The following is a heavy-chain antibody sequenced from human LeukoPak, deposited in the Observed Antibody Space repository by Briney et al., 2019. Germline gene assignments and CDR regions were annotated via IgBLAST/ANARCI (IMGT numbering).Heavy chain of an antibody. D-gene: IGHD3-16*01. V-gene: IGHV3-74*01. CDR3: ARGNPLGHL. Sequence: PWGSLRLSCAASAFTLSSYWMHWVRQAPGKGLVWVSHINSDGSRTDYADSVKGRFTASRDNAKNTVYLQMNSLRAEDTAVYYCARGNPLGHLWGQGALVTVSS. CDR1: AFTLSSYW. CDR2: INSDGSRT. J-gene: IGHJ5*02.